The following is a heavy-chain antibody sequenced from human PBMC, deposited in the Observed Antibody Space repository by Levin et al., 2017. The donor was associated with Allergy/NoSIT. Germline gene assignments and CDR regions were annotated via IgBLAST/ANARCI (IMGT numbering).Heavy chain of an antibody. D-gene: IGHD2-21*02. J-gene: IGHJ4*02. CDR2: ISYDGSNK. Sequence: GESLKISCAASGFTFSSYAMHWVRQAPGKGLEWVAVISYDGSNKYYADSVKGRFTISRDNSKNTLYLQMNSLRAEDTAVYYCARAFGHIVVVTCVDYWGQGTLVTVSS. CDR1: GFTFSSYA. CDR3: ARAFGHIVVVTCVDY. V-gene: IGHV3-30-3*01.